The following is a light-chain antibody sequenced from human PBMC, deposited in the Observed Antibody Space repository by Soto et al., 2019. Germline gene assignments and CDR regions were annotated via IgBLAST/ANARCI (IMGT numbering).Light chain of an antibody. CDR1: SSDIGAYNY. J-gene: IGLJ1*01. V-gene: IGLV2-8*01. CDR3: WSYAGSPPYV. Sequence: QSSLPQTPSASGSPGQSVTISCTGTSSDIGAYNYVSWYQQHPGKAPKLMIYEVSKRPSGVPDGFPGSKCGNTASLTGSGLQTEDEADYYCWSYAGSPPYVFGTGTKVSVL. CDR2: EVS.